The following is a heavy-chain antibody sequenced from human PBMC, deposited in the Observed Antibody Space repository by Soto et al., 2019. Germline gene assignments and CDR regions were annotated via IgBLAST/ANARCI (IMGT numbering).Heavy chain of an antibody. CDR2: INPNSGGT. CDR1: GYTFTDYY. Sequence: ASVKVSCKASGYTFTDYYMHWVRQAPGQGLEWMGWINPNSGGTKYVQRFQGRVTMTRDTSISTGYMELTRLRSDDTAVYFCASGYDYSYGLDVWGQGTTVTVSS. J-gene: IGHJ6*02. V-gene: IGHV1-2*02. D-gene: IGHD5-18*01. CDR3: ASGYDYSYGLDV.